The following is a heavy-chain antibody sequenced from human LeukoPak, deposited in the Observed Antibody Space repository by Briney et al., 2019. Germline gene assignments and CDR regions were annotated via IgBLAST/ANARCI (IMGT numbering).Heavy chain of an antibody. CDR3: AKEIGYCSSTSCSY. Sequence: GGSLRLSCAASGFTFSCYAMSWVRHAPGKGLEWVSAISGSGGSTYYADSVKGRFTISRDNSKNTLYLQMNSLRAEDTAVYYCAKEIGYCSSTSCSYWGQGTLVTVSS. CDR1: GFTFSCYA. CDR2: ISGSGGST. J-gene: IGHJ4*02. V-gene: IGHV3-23*01. D-gene: IGHD2-2*01.